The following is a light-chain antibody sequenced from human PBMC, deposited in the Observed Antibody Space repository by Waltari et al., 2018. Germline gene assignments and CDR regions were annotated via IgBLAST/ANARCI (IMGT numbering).Light chain of an antibody. CDR2: GAS. CDR1: QSVSRT. V-gene: IGKV3-20*01. CDR3: QHYVRLPAT. J-gene: IGKJ1*01. Sequence: EIVLTQSPGTLSLPPGERATLSCRASQSVSRTLAWYQQKPGQAPRLPIFGASNRATGIPDRFSGSGSGTDSSLIITRLEPEDSAMYYCQHYVRLPATFGQGTKVEIK.